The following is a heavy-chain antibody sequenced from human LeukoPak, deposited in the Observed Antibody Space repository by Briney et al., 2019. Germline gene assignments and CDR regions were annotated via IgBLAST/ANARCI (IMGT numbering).Heavy chain of an antibody. Sequence: HPGGSLRLSCAASGLTFSSYWMSWVRQAPGKGLEWVANINQDGSVKYFVDSVKGRFTISRDNAKNSLFLQMNSLRAEDTAVYYCARLHSGSYYGDAFDMWGQGTMVTVSS. CDR3: ARLHSGSYYGDAFDM. CDR1: GLTFSSYW. J-gene: IGHJ3*02. V-gene: IGHV3-7*01. D-gene: IGHD3-10*01. CDR2: INQDGSVK.